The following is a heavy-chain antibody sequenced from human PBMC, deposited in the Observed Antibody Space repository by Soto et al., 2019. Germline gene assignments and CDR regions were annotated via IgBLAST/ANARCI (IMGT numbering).Heavy chain of an antibody. V-gene: IGHV3-15*01. CDR3: TTDWVTMIVVVITPNFDY. CDR2: IKSKTDGGTT. D-gene: IGHD3-22*01. J-gene: IGHJ4*02. Sequence: VQLVESGGGVVQPGRSLRLSCAASGFTFSSCAMHWVRQAPGKGLEWVGRIKSKTDGGTTDYAAPVKGRFTISRDDSKNTLYLQMNSLKTEDTAVYYCTTDWVTMIVVVITPNFDYWGQGTLVTVSS. CDR1: GFTFSSCA.